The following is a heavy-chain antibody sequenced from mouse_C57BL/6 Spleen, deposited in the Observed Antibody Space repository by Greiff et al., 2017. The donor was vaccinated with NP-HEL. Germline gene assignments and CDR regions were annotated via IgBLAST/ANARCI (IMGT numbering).Heavy chain of an antibody. J-gene: IGHJ2*01. CDR3: ASLAMVTAWFDY. CDR2: ISSGSSTI. CDR1: GFTFSDYG. Sequence: EVHLVESGGGLVKPGGSLKLSCAASGFTFSDYGMHWVRQAPEKGLEWVAYISSGSSTIYYADTVKGRFTISRDNAKNTLFLQMTSLRSEDTAMYYCASLAMVTAWFDYWGQGTTLTVSS. D-gene: IGHD2-2*01. V-gene: IGHV5-17*01.